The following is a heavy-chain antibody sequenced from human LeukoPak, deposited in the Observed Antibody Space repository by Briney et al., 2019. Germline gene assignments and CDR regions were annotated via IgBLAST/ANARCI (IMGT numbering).Heavy chain of an antibody. CDR2: IKQDGSEK. J-gene: IGHJ4*02. Sequence: GGSLRLSCAASGITFSSHWMSWVRQAAGKGLEWVANIKQDGSEKYYVDSVKGRFTISRDNAKNSLYLQMNSLRAEDMALYYCAKDISRYGVGATLMSGFDYWGQGTLVTVSS. D-gene: IGHD1-26*01. CDR3: AKDISRYGVGATLMSGFDY. V-gene: IGHV3-7*03. CDR1: GITFSSHW.